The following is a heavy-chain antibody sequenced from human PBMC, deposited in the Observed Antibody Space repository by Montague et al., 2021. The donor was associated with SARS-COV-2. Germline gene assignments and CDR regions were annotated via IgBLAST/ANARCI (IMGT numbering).Heavy chain of an antibody. CDR3: ARLPTGFPNWFDT. D-gene: IGHD3-9*01. J-gene: IGHJ5*02. Sequence: SETLSLTCTVSGASISLNSHSWGWLRQPPGRGLEWITTVHNTGNSYHNSSLQSRVTISRDTSQRQVSLGLNSMTTADTAVYYCARLPTGFPNWFDTWGQGILVAVSS. V-gene: IGHV4-39*01. CDR2: VHNTGNS. CDR1: GASISLNSHS.